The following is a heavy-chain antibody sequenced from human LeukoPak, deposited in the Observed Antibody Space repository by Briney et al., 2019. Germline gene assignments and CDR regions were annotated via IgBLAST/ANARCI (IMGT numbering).Heavy chain of an antibody. Sequence: GESLKISCKHSEYSFPNYCIGWVRQMPGKGLEWMGIIYPGDSDTRYSPSFQGQVTISADKSISTAYLQWSSLKASDTAMYYCARGDYGDFRVFYTLFDYWGQGTLVTVSS. CDR3: ARGDYGDFRVFYTLFDY. CDR2: IYPGDSDT. CDR1: EYSFPNYC. D-gene: IGHD4-17*01. J-gene: IGHJ4*02. V-gene: IGHV5-51*01.